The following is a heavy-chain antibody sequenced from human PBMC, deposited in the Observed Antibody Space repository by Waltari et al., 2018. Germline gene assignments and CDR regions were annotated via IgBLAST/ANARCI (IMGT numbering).Heavy chain of an antibody. CDR1: GFTFSSYS. J-gene: IGHJ4*02. CDR2: SSSSISYI. D-gene: IGHD6-6*01. CDR3: ARGSIAARRGVDY. V-gene: IGHV3-21*01. Sequence: EVQLVESGGGLVKPGGSLRLSCAASGFTFSSYSMNWVRQAPGKGLEWVSSSSSSISYIYYADSVKGRFTISRDNAKNSLYLQINSLRAADTAVYYCARGSIAARRGVDYWGQGTLVTVSS.